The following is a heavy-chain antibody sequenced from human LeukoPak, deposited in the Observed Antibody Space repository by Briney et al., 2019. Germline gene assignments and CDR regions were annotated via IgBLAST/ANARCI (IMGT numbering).Heavy chain of an antibody. CDR1: GFTFSSAA. D-gene: IGHD3-22*01. V-gene: IGHV3-23*01. CDR3: AKGPQLNSGYHPDY. CDR2: ITGSDDRS. Sequence: GGSLRLSCAASGFTFSSAAMTWVRQAPGKGLEWVSTITGSDDRSYYADYVKGRFTISRDYYQNTLHLQMNSLRVEDTAIFYCAKGPQLNSGYHPDYGGQGILLTVSS. J-gene: IGHJ4*02.